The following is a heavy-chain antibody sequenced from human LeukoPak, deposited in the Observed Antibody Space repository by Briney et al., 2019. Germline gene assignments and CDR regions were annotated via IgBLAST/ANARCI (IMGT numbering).Heavy chain of an antibody. D-gene: IGHD5-18*01. CDR3: ARVALAGSRIHLLDN. J-gene: IGHJ4*02. CDR1: GYTFTGYY. V-gene: IGHV1-2*02. CDR2: INPNSGGT. Sequence: GASVKVSCKASGYTFTGYYMHWVRQAPGQGLEWMGWINPNSGGTNYAQKFQGRVTMTRDTSISTAYMELSRLRSDDTAVYYCARVALAGSRIHLLDNWGLGTLVTVSS.